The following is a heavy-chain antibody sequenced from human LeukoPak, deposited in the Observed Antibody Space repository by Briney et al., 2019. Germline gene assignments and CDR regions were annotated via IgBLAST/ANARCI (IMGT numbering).Heavy chain of an antibody. V-gene: IGHV1-8*01. J-gene: IGHJ6*03. D-gene: IGHD3-22*01. Sequence: ASVKVSCKASGYTFTSYDIIWVRQATGQGLEWMGWMNPNSGNTGYAQKFQGRVTMTRNTSISTAYMELSSLRSEDTRVYCCARAKSGYYPYYYYYMDVWGKGTTVTVSS. CDR3: ARAKSGYYPYYYYYMDV. CDR2: MNPNSGNT. CDR1: GYTFTSYD.